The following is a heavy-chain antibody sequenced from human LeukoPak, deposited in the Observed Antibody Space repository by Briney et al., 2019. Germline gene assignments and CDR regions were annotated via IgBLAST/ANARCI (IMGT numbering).Heavy chain of an antibody. Sequence: GGSLRLSCAASGFTFSSYAMSWVRQAPGKGLEWVSAISGSGGSTYYADSVKGRFTISRDNAKNSLYLQMNSLRAEDTAVYYCARKAYGSGLNYYYYMDVWGKGTTVTVSS. D-gene: IGHD3-10*01. V-gene: IGHV3-23*01. CDR3: ARKAYGSGLNYYYYMDV. J-gene: IGHJ6*03. CDR2: ISGSGGST. CDR1: GFTFSSYA.